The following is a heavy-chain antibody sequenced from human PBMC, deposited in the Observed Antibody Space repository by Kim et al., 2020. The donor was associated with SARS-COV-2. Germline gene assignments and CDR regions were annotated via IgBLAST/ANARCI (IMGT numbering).Heavy chain of an antibody. CDR1: GYTFTSYG. J-gene: IGHJ6*02. Sequence: ASVKVSCKASGYTFTSYGISWVRQAPGQGLEWMGWISAYNGNTNYAQKLQGRVTMTTDTSTSTAYMELRSLRSDDTAVYYCARWDVVTPSGSGYYYYGMDVWGQGTTVTVSS. V-gene: IGHV1-18*01. CDR2: ISAYNGNT. D-gene: IGHD2-21*02. CDR3: ARWDVVTPSGSGYYYYGMDV.